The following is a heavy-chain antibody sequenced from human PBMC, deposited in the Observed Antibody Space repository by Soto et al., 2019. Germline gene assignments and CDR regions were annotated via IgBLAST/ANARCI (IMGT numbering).Heavy chain of an antibody. J-gene: IGHJ4*02. CDR2: ISSSSSYI. V-gene: IGHV3-21*01. Sequence: PGGSLRLSCAASEFTFSSYSMNWVRQAPGKGLEWVSSISSSSSYIYYADSVKGRFTISRDNAKNSLYLQMNSLRAEDTAVYYCARGPLYGAPFDYWGQGTLVPVSS. CDR1: EFTFSSYS. D-gene: IGHD2-8*01. CDR3: ARGPLYGAPFDY.